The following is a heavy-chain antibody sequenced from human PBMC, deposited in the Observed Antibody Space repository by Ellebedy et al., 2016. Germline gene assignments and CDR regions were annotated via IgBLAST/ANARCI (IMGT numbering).Heavy chain of an antibody. CDR3: ARRLSIGISGLEWFDP. V-gene: IGHV4-34*01. CDR1: GGSFSGYY. CDR2: IHHSGRT. Sequence: SGTLSLTXAVYGGSFSGYYWSWIRQPPGKGLEWIGAIHHSGRTNYNPSLKTRVTVSVDTSKNQISLRLSSVTAADTAMYYCARRLSIGISGLEWFDPWGQGTLVTVSS. J-gene: IGHJ5*02. D-gene: IGHD1-14*01.